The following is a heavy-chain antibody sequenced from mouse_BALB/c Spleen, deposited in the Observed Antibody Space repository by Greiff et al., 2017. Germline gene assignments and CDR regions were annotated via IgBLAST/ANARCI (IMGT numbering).Heavy chain of an antibody. CDR3: AREGTTVVYFDY. CDR2: IYPGSGNT. J-gene: IGHJ2*01. CDR1: GYTFTDYY. V-gene: IGHV1-77*01. Sequence: VQLQQSGAELARPGASVKLSCKASGYTFTDYYINWVKQRTGQGLEWIGEIYPGSGNTYYNEKFKGKATLTADKSSSTAYMQLSSLTSEDSAVYFCAREGTTVVYFDYWGQGTTLTVSS. D-gene: IGHD1-1*01.